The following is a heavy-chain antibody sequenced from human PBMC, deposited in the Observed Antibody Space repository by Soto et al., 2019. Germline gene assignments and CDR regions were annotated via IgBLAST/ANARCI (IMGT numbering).Heavy chain of an antibody. D-gene: IGHD5-18*01. V-gene: IGHV1-46*01. Sequence: QVQLVQSGAEVKKPGASVKVSCKASGYTFTSYYMHWVRQAPGQGLEWMGIINPSGGSTSYAQKFQGRVTMTRDTSTSTVYMELSSLRSEDTAVYYCAVPRGYSYGPTGYYFDYWGQGTLVTVSS. CDR2: INPSGGST. CDR3: AVPRGYSYGPTGYYFDY. CDR1: GYTFTSYY. J-gene: IGHJ4*02.